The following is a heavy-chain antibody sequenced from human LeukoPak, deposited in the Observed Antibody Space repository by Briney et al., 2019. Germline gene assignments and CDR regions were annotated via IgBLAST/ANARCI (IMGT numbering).Heavy chain of an antibody. CDR3: AKDGEVRYYYDSSGYYSDY. Sequence: GGSLRLSCAASGFTFSSYSMNWVRQAPGKGLEWVSYISSSSSTIYYADSVKGRFTISRDNAKNSLYLQMNSLRAEDTAVYYCAKDGEVRYYYDSSGYYSDYWGQGTLVTVSS. V-gene: IGHV3-48*04. J-gene: IGHJ4*02. CDR2: ISSSSSTI. CDR1: GFTFSSYS. D-gene: IGHD3-22*01.